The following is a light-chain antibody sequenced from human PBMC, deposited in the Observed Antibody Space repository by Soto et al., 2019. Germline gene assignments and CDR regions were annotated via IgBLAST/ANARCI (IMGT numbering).Light chain of an antibody. Sequence: QSVLTQPRSVSGSPGQSVTISCTGTSSDVGGYNYVSWYQQHPGKAPKLMIYDVSKRPSGVPDRFSGSKSGNTASLTFSGLQAEDEADYCCCSYAGSYRGYVFGTGTKLTVL. CDR2: DVS. J-gene: IGLJ1*01. CDR1: SSDVGGYNY. V-gene: IGLV2-11*01. CDR3: CSYAGSYRGYV.